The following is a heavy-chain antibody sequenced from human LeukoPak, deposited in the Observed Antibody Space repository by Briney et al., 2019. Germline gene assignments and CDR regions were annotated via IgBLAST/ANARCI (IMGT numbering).Heavy chain of an antibody. CDR3: ARLHHYDSGDYYRDDAFDI. D-gene: IGHD3-22*01. CDR1: GITVSNNY. J-gene: IGHJ3*02. CDR2: IYSGGNT. V-gene: IGHV3-66*02. Sequence: PGGSLRLSCAAAGITVSNNYMSWVRQAPGKGLEWVSAIYSGGNTYYAGSVKGRFTISRDNSKNTVYLQLNSLRAEDTAVYYCARLHHYDSGDYYRDDAFDIWGQGTMVTVSS.